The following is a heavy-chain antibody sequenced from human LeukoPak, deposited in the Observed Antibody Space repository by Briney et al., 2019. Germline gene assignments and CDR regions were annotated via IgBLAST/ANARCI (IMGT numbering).Heavy chain of an antibody. CDR2: IIPILGIA. CDR3: AREGRFLEWLSTQYYFDY. CDR1: GGTFSSYA. Sequence: SVKVSCKASGGTFSSYAISWVRQAPGQGLEWMGRIIPILGIANYAQKFQGRVTITADKSTSTAYMELSSLRSEDTAVYYCAREGRFLEWLSTQYYFDYWGQGTLVTVSS. D-gene: IGHD3-3*01. J-gene: IGHJ4*02. V-gene: IGHV1-69*04.